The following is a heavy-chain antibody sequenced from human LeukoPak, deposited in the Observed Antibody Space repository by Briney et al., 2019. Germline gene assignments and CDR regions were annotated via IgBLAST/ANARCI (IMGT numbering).Heavy chain of an antibody. V-gene: IGHV3-74*01. Sequence: GGSLRLSCAASGFAFSSNWMHWVRQAPGKGLVWVSRINEDGSTTNYADSVKGRSTIFRDNAKNTLYLQMNSLRAEDTAVYYCVRDLGGRSGHWGQGTLVTVSS. J-gene: IGHJ4*02. CDR1: GFAFSSNW. D-gene: IGHD1-26*01. CDR2: INEDGSTT. CDR3: VRDLGGRSGH.